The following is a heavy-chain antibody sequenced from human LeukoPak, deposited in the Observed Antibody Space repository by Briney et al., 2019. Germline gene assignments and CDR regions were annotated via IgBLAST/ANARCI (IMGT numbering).Heavy chain of an antibody. J-gene: IGHJ4*02. Sequence: ASVKVSCKASGYTFTSYGISWVRQAPGQGLEWMGWISAYNGNTNYAQKLQGRVIMTTDTSTSTAYMELRSLRSDDTAVYYCARMYYDILTGYYYFDYWGQGTLVTVPS. CDR3: ARMYYDILTGYYYFDY. V-gene: IGHV1-18*04. CDR2: ISAYNGNT. CDR1: GYTFTSYG. D-gene: IGHD3-9*01.